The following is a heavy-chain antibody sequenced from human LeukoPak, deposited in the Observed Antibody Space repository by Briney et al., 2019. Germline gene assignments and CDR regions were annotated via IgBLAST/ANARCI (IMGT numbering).Heavy chain of an antibody. V-gene: IGHV1-8*03. J-gene: IGHJ3*02. Sequence: ASVKVSCKASGYTFTTYDINWVRQATGQGLEWVGWMNPNTGNTGYAQKFQGRVTITRNTSISTAYMELSSLRSEDTAVYYCAVAAANTRLGDAFDIWGQGTMVTVSS. D-gene: IGHD6-13*01. CDR2: MNPNTGNT. CDR3: AVAAANTRLGDAFDI. CDR1: GYTFTTYD.